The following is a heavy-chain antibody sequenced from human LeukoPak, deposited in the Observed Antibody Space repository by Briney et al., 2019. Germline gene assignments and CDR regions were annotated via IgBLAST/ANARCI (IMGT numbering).Heavy chain of an antibody. V-gene: IGHV3-48*04. J-gene: IGHJ4*02. CDR2: ISTSSGTI. CDR3: ARSAISFGGVIVIPHYFDL. D-gene: IGHD3-16*02. Sequence: PGGSLRLSCAASGFSFSDFSMNWVRQAPGKGLEWVSYISTSSGTIDYADSVKGRFTISGDNAKNSPYLQMNSLRAEDTAVYYCARSAISFGGVIVIPHYFDLWGQGTLVTVSS. CDR1: GFSFSDFS.